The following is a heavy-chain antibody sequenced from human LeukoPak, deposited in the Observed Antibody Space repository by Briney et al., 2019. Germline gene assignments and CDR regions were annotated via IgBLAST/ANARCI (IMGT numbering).Heavy chain of an antibody. CDR1: GFTFSSYS. J-gene: IGHJ4*02. V-gene: IGHV3-21*01. D-gene: IGHD3-10*01. CDR3: ARLASYYGSGSYYPFDY. CDR2: ISSSSSYM. Sequence: GGSLRLSCAASGFTFSSYSMYWVRQAPGKGLEWVSSISSSSSYMYSADSVKGRFTISRDNAKNSLYLQMSSLRAEDTAVYYCARLASYYGSGSYYPFDYWGQGTLVTVSS.